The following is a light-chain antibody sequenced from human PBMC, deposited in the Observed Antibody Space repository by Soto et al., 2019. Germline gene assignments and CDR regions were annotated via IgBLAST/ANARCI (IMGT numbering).Light chain of an antibody. Sequence: QSALTQPASVSGSPGQSITISCTGTSSDVGAYNFVSWYQQHPGKVRKLMIFDVRSRSSGVSDHFPGSKSGNTASLTISGLQAEDDGAYYCSSYTSSSTHVFGSGTKLTVL. CDR2: DVR. J-gene: IGLJ1*01. CDR1: SSDVGAYNF. V-gene: IGLV2-14*03. CDR3: SSYTSSSTHV.